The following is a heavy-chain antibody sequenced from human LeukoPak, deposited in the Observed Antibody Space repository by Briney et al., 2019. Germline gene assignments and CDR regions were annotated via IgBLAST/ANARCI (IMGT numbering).Heavy chain of an antibody. J-gene: IGHJ6*02. Sequence: PGWSLRLSCTTSGFNFGDHAMTWVRQAPGKGLEWVGFIRSKAYRGTTEHAASVKGRFTISRDDSKSVVYLQMNSLKSEDTAVYYCSRGPIQLWVHNGVDVWGQGTTVTVSS. CDR1: GFNFGDHA. V-gene: IGHV3-49*04. CDR2: IRSKAYRGTT. D-gene: IGHD5-18*01. CDR3: SRGPIQLWVHNGVDV.